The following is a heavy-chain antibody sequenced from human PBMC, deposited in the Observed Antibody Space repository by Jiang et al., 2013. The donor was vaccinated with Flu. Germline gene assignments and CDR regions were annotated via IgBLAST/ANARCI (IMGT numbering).Heavy chain of an antibody. V-gene: IGHV4-59*01. CDR3: ARCGGSYDFWSWYFDL. CDR1: GGSISSYY. CDR2: IYYSGST. Sequence: PGLVKPSETLSLTCTVSGGSISSYYWSWIRQPPGKGLEWIGYIYYSGSTNYNPSLKSRVTISVDTSKNQFSLKLSSVTAADTAVYYCARCGGSYDFWSWYFDLWGRGTLVTVSS. D-gene: IGHD3-3*01. J-gene: IGHJ2*01.